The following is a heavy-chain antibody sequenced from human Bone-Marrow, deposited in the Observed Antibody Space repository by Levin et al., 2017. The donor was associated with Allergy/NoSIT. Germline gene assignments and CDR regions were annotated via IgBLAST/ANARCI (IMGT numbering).Heavy chain of an antibody. D-gene: IGHD1-26*01. V-gene: IGHV3-48*02. J-gene: IGHJ4*02. CDR2: ITSRTDSV. Sequence: SGGSLRLSCAASGFTISNYGMNWVRQAPGKGLEWLSYITSRTDSVYYADSVKGRFTVSRDIAKSSLYLQMNSLRDEDTALFYCARETWGAPDYWGQGTLVTVSS. CDR3: ARETWGAPDY. CDR1: GFTISNYG.